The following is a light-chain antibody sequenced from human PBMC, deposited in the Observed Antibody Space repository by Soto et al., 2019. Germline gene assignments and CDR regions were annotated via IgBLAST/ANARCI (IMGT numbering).Light chain of an antibody. Sequence: ATRMTQSPSSFSASTGDRVNITCRADQGVSSYLAWYQQKPGRAPKLLIYAASTLQNGVPSTFSGSGSGTDVTLTISCLQSEDFATYFCQQYSTYPFTFGPGTKVDVK. V-gene: IGKV1-8*01. CDR1: QGVSSY. J-gene: IGKJ3*01. CDR2: AAS. CDR3: QQYSTYPFT.